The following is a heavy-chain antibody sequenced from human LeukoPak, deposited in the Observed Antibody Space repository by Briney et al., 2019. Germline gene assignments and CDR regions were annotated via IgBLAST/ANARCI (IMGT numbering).Heavy chain of an antibody. Sequence: PSETLSLTCAVYGGSFSGYYWSWIRQPPGKGLEWIGEINHSGSTNYNPSLKSRVTISVDTSKNQFSLKLSSVTAADTAVYYCARQEYYYDSSGYYPRWFDPWGQGTLVTVSS. D-gene: IGHD3-22*01. CDR1: GGSFSGYY. CDR2: INHSGST. J-gene: IGHJ5*02. V-gene: IGHV4-34*01. CDR3: ARQEYYYDSSGYYPRWFDP.